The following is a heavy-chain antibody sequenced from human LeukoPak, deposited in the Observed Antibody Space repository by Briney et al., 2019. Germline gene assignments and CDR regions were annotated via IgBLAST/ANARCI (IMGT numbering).Heavy chain of an antibody. CDR1: GGSISSGGYY. V-gene: IGHV4-31*03. CDR3: GRGRSGIAAGELWFDP. Sequence: SQTLSLTCTVSGGSISSGGYYWSWIRQHPGKGLEWIVYIYYSGSTYFNPSLKSRVTISVDTSKNQFSLKLSSVTAADTAVYYCGRGRSGIAAGELWFDPWGQGTLVTVSS. J-gene: IGHJ5*02. D-gene: IGHD6-13*01. CDR2: IYYSGST.